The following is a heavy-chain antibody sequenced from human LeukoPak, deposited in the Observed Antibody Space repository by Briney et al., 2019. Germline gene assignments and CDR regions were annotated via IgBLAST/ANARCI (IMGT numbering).Heavy chain of an antibody. V-gene: IGHV3-30*03. D-gene: IGHD3-22*01. J-gene: IGHJ4*02. Sequence: GGSLRLSCAASGFTFSSYGMHWVRQAPGKGLEWVAVISYDGSNKYYADSVKGRFTISRDNSKNTLYLQMNSLRAEDTAVYYCARDLSTYYYDSSGYYYGGFDYWGQGTLVTVSS. CDR3: ARDLSTYYYDSSGYYYGGFDY. CDR1: GFTFSSYG. CDR2: ISYDGSNK.